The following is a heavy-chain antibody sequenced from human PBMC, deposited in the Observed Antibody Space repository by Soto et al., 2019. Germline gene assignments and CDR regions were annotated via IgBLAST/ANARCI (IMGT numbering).Heavy chain of an antibody. V-gene: IGHV3-11*01. CDR2: ISSSGDII. CDR1: GFTFSDYY. CDR3: ARDLGYYDSSGYFDY. J-gene: IGHJ4*02. D-gene: IGHD3-22*01. Sequence: GSLRLSCAASGFTFSDYYMSWIRQAPGKGLEWVSYISSSGDIIYYADSVKGRFTISRDNAKNSLYLEMNSLRAEDTAVYYCARDLGYYDSSGYFDYWGQGTLVTVYS.